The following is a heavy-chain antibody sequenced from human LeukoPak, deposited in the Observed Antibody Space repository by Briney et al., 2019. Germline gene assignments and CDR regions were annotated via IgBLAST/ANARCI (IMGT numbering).Heavy chain of an antibody. Sequence: SQTLSLTCAISGDSVSSNSAAWTWIRQSPSRGLEWLGRTYYRSKWYNDYAVSVQSRITINPDTSKNQFPLQLNSVTPEDTAVYYCARGRVTTIANYYYYYIDVWGKGTTVTVSS. V-gene: IGHV6-1*01. CDR1: GDSVSSNSAA. D-gene: IGHD4-17*01. CDR3: ARGRVTTIANYYYYYIDV. J-gene: IGHJ6*03. CDR2: TYYRSKWYN.